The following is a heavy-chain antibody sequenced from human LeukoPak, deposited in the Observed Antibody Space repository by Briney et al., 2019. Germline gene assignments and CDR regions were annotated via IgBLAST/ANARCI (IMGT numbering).Heavy chain of an antibody. CDR3: ATVYSSSWYYFDY. CDR1: GYTLTELS. CDR2: FDPEDGET. D-gene: IGHD6-13*01. J-gene: IGHJ4*02. Sequence: ASVKVSCKVSGYTLTELSMHWVRQAPGKGLEWMGGFDPEDGETIYAQKFQGRVTMAEDTSTDTAYMELSSLRSEDTAVYYCATVYSSSWYYFDYWGQGTLVTVSS. V-gene: IGHV1-24*01.